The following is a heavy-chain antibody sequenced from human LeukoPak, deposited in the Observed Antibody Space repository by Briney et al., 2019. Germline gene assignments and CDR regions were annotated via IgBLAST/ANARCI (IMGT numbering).Heavy chain of an antibody. CDR3: AKGYGWEASYYYYYMDV. V-gene: IGHV3-23*01. CDR1: GFTFSNYA. CDR2: ISGSGDST. D-gene: IGHD1-26*01. Sequence: GGSLRLSCAASGFTFSNYAMRWVRQAPGKGLEWVSGISGSGDSTYYADSVKGRFTISRDNSKNTLYLRMNSLRAEDTAVYYCAKGYGWEASYYYYYMDVWGKGTTVTISS. J-gene: IGHJ6*03.